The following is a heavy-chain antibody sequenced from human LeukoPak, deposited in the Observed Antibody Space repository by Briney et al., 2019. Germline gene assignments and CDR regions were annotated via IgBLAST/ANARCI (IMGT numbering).Heavy chain of an antibody. CDR1: GGSISSYY. V-gene: IGHV4-59*01. Sequence: PETLSLTCTVSGGSISSYYSSWVRQPPGKGLEWIGYIFYSGSNNYNPSPKRRVTISVDTSKNQFSLKLSSVTAADTAVYYCARGMRYYGSGSRPYYYYGMDVWGQGTTVTVSS. D-gene: IGHD3-10*01. J-gene: IGHJ6*02. CDR3: ARGMRYYGSGSRPYYYYGMDV. CDR2: IFYSGSN.